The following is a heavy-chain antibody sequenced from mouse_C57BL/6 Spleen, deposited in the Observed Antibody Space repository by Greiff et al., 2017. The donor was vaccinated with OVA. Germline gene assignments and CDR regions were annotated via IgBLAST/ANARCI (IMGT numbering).Heavy chain of an antibody. CDR1: GYTFTSYW. D-gene: IGHD2-5*01. CDR2: IDPSDSYT. J-gene: IGHJ2*01. V-gene: IGHV1-69*01. CDR3: ARYYSNYVDY. Sequence: QVQLQQPGAELVMPGASVKLSCKASGYTFTSYWMHWVKQRPGQGLEWIGEIDPSDSYTNYNQKFKGKSTLTVDKSSSTAYLQLSSLTSEDTAIYYCARYYSNYVDYWGEGTTRTVSS.